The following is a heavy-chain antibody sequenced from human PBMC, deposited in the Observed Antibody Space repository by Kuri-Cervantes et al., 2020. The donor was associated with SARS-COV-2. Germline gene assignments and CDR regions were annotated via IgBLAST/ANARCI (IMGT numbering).Heavy chain of an antibody. CDR2: TNPNSGGT. D-gene: IGHD7-27*01. Sequence: ASVKVSCKASGYTFTGYYMHWVRQAPGQGLEWMGWTNPNSGGTNYAQKFQGRVTMTRDTSISTAYMELSSLRSEDTAVYYCARYELGTTSSFDYWGQGTLVTVSS. CDR3: ARYELGTTSSFDY. V-gene: IGHV1-2*02. J-gene: IGHJ4*02. CDR1: GYTFTGYY.